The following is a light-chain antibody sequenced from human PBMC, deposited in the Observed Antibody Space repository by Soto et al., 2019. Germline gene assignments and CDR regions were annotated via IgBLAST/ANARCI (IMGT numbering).Light chain of an antibody. J-gene: IGLJ2*01. Sequence: QSVLTQPASVSGSPGQSITISCTGTSSDVGSYNLVSWYQQHPGKAPKLMIYENNKRPSGVSNRFSGSKSGNTASLTISGLQAEDEADYYCCSYAGSSTDVVFGGGTKVTVL. V-gene: IGLV2-23*01. CDR1: SSDVGSYNL. CDR2: ENN. CDR3: CSYAGSSTDVV.